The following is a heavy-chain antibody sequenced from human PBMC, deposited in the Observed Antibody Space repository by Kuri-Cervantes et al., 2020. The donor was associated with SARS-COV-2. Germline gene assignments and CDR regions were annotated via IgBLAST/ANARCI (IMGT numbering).Heavy chain of an antibody. V-gene: IGHV4-38-2*01. J-gene: IGHJ3*02. CDR1: GYSISSGYY. Sequence: SETLSLTCAVSGYSISSGYYWGWIRQPPGKGLEWIGSIYHSGSTYYNPSLKSRVTISVDTSKTQFSLKLSSVTAADTAVYYCARHSGGGDDAFDIWGQGTMVTVSS. D-gene: IGHD2-21*01. CDR2: IYHSGST. CDR3: ARHSGGGDDAFDI.